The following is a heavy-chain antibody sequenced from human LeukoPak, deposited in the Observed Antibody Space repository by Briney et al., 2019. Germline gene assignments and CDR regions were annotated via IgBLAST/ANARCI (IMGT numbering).Heavy chain of an antibody. V-gene: IGHV4-59*01. CDR1: GGSISSYH. CDR2: IYYSGSP. Sequence: SETLSLTCTVSGGSISSYHWSWIRQPPGKGLEWIGYIYYSGSPNYNSSLKSRVTTSVDTSKNQFSLKLSSVTAADTAVYYCARATRGYSYVYGWYFDLWGRGTLVTVSS. J-gene: IGHJ2*01. D-gene: IGHD5-18*01. CDR3: ARATRGYSYVYGWYFDL.